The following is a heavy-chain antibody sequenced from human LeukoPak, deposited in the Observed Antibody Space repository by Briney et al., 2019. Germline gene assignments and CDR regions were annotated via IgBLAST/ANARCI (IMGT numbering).Heavy chain of an antibody. J-gene: IGHJ4*02. CDR1: GGSIGRSAYY. D-gene: IGHD3-3*01. Sequence: SETLSLTCTVSGGSIGRSAYYWGWIRQPPGKGLEWIGTVYYGGDTYYNPSLKSRVTLSVDTSKNQVSLNLTSVTAADTVVYYCARDLDGSARGRWGQGTLVTVSS. V-gene: IGHV4-39*07. CDR3: ARDLDGSARGR. CDR2: VYYGGDT.